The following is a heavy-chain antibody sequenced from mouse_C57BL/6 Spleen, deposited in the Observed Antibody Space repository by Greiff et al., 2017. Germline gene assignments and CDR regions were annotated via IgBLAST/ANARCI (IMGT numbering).Heavy chain of an antibody. Sequence: QVHVKQPGAELVMPGASVKLSCKASGYTFTSYWMHWVKQRPGQGLEWIGEIDPSDSYTNYNQKFKGKSTLTVDKSSSTAYMQLSSLTSEDSAVYYCARLYAMDYWGQGTSVTVSS. CDR1: GYTFTSYW. CDR2: IDPSDSYT. V-gene: IGHV1-69*01. J-gene: IGHJ4*01. CDR3: ARLYAMDY.